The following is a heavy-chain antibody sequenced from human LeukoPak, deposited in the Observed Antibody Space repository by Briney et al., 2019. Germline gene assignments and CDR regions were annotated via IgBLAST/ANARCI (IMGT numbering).Heavy chain of an antibody. CDR3: AKMKGHPLPKYYMDV. Sequence: GGSLRLSCAASGFTFSGFAMSGVRRTPGKGLEGVSGISGTGDNTLYADSVKGRFTISRDNSKNTLYLEMNSLRAEDTAIYYCAKMKGHPLPKYYMDVWGQGTTVTVSS. CDR2: ISGTGDNT. D-gene: IGHD1-26*01. V-gene: IGHV3-23*01. J-gene: IGHJ6*01. CDR1: GFTFSGFA.